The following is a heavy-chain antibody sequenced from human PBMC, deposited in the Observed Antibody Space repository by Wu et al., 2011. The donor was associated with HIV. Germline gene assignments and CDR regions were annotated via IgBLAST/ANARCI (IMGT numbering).Heavy chain of an antibody. CDR3: ARDRRIAVAGSSWFDP. J-gene: IGHJ5*02. V-gene: IGHV1-18*01. Sequence: PGASVKVSCKASGYTFTSYGISWVRQAPGQGLEWMGWISADNGDTNYAQKLQGRVTMTTDTSTSTAYMELRSLRSDDTAVYYCARDRRIAVAGSSWFDPWGQGTLVTVSS. CDR1: GYTFTSYG. CDR2: ISADNGDT. D-gene: IGHD6-19*01.